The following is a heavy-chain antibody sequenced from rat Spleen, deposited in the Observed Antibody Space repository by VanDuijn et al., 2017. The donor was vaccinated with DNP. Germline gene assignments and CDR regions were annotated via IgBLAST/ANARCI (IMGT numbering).Heavy chain of an antibody. CDR1: EFNFNDYW. V-gene: IGHV5-20*01. Sequence: EVKLVESGGGLVQPGRSLKLSCAASEFNFNDYWMGWVRQAPTKGLEWVASISYDGGSTYYRDSVKGRFTISRDNAKSSLYLQMDSLRSEDTATYYCARHGYYDGSYRGYFDFWGQGVMVTVSS. J-gene: IGHJ2*01. D-gene: IGHD1-12*02. CDR3: ARHGYYDGSYRGYFDF. CDR2: ISYDGGST.